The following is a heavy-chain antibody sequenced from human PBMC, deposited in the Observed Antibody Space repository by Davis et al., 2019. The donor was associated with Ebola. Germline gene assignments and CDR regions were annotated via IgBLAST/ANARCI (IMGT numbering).Heavy chain of an antibody. CDR1: GYTLTDLS. CDR2: FDPEDGET. J-gene: IGHJ6*02. CDR3: ATTIGAVGTKYYYYGSDV. V-gene: IGHV1-24*01. D-gene: IGHD6-13*01. Sequence: ASVKVSCKVSGYTLTDLSMHWVRQAPGKGLEWMGSFDPEDGETIYAQKFQGRVTMTEATSTDTAYMELSSLKSEDTAVYYCATTIGAVGTKYYYYGSDVWGQGTTVTVSS.